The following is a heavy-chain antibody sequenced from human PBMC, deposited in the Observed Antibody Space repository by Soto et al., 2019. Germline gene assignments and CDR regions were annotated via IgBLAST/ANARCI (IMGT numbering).Heavy chain of an antibody. CDR3: ARGARGYSSSRTFDY. CDR1: GGSFSGYY. CDR2: INHSGST. J-gene: IGHJ4*02. D-gene: IGHD6-6*01. Sequence: PSETLSLTCAVYGGSFSGYYWSWIRQPPGKGLEWIGEINHSGSTNYNPSLKSRVTISVDTSKNQFSLKLSSVTAADTAVYYCARGARGYSSSRTFDYWGQGTLVTVSS. V-gene: IGHV4-34*01.